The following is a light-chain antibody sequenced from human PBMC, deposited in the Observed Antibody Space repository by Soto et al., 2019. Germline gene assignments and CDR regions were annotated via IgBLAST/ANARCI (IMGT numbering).Light chain of an antibody. J-gene: IGKJ1*01. CDR2: TAS. CDR3: QHLNGYPRT. CDR1: QGISTN. V-gene: IGKV1-9*01. Sequence: DIQLTQSPSFLSASVGDRVTITCRASQGISTNLAWYHQKPGKAPKLLIYTASTLQRGVPSRFSGSGSGTEFTLTISSLQPEDFATYYCQHLNGYPRTFGQGTEVDIK.